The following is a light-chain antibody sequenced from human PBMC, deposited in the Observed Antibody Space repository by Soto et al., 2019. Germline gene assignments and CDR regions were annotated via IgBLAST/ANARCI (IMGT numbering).Light chain of an antibody. Sequence: EIVLTQSPGTLSLSPGERAALSCRASQSVGNNFLAWYQQKPGQSPRLLIYHATNRATAIPDRFSGTASGTDFTLTISRLEPEDYAVYYCHQYAASPLTFGGGTKVEIK. CDR2: HAT. CDR3: HQYAASPLT. CDR1: QSVGNNF. J-gene: IGKJ4*01. V-gene: IGKV3-20*01.